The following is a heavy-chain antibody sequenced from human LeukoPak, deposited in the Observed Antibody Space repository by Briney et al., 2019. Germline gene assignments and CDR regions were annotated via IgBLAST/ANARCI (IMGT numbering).Heavy chain of an antibody. CDR3: ARASGWGYNWFDP. Sequence: GGSLRLSCAASGFTFSRSWMIWVRQAPGKGLEWVANIKQDGSEKYYVDSVKGRFTISRDNAKNSLYLQMNSLRAEDTAVYYCARASGWGYNWFDPRGQGTLVTVSS. CDR1: GFTFSRSW. D-gene: IGHD6-19*01. CDR2: IKQDGSEK. J-gene: IGHJ5*02. V-gene: IGHV3-7*01.